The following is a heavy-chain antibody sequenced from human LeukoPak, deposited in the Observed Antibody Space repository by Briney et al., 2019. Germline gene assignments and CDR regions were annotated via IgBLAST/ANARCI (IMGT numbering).Heavy chain of an antibody. CDR3: ARSRDDGSGSLYFDY. D-gene: IGHD3-10*01. CDR2: IKEDGSEK. J-gene: IGHJ4*02. CDR1: GFSFSSYW. Sequence: PGGSLRLSCVASGFSFSSYWMSWFRQAPGKGLEWVANIKEDGSEKHYADSARGRFTISRVNGKNSLYLQMNSLRAEDTAVYYCARSRDDGSGSLYFDYWGQGTLVTVSS. V-gene: IGHV3-7*01.